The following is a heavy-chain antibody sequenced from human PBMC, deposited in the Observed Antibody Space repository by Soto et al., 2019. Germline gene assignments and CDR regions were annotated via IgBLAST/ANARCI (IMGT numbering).Heavy chain of an antibody. D-gene: IGHD2-15*01. J-gene: IGHJ4*02. V-gene: IGHV4-59*01. Sequence: SETLSLTCTVSGGSISSYYWSWIRQPPGKGLEWIGYIYYSGSTNYNPSLKSRVTISVDTSKNQFSLKLSSVTAADTAVYYCARENPPSVVVAAYFDYWGQGTLVTVSS. CDR2: IYYSGST. CDR1: GGSISSYY. CDR3: ARENPPSVVVAAYFDY.